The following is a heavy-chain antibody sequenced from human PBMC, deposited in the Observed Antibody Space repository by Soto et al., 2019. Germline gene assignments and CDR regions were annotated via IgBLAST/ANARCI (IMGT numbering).Heavy chain of an antibody. D-gene: IGHD3-16*01. CDR3: ARGGCGDY. V-gene: IGHV1-18*01. Sequence: QVHLVQSGAEVKKPGASVKVSCKGSGYAFTTYGITWVRQAPGQGLEWMGWISAHNGNTNYAQKLQGRVTVTRDTSTGTAYMELRSLRSDDTAVYYCARGGCGDYWGQGALVTVSS. CDR1: GYAFTTYG. J-gene: IGHJ4*02. CDR2: ISAHNGNT.